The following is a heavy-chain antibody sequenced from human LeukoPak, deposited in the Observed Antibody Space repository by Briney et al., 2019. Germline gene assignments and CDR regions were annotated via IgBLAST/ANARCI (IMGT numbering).Heavy chain of an antibody. CDR1: GYTFTSYG. V-gene: IGHV1-18*01. Sequence: ASVKVSCKASGYTFTSYGISWVRQAPGQGLEWMGWISAYNGNTNYAQKLQGRVTMTTDTSTSTAYMELRSLRSDDTAVYYCARDGLTRGTTGDAFNIGAKGPMFTVS. CDR3: ARDGLTRGTTGDAFNI. J-gene: IGHJ3*02. CDR2: ISAYNGNT. D-gene: IGHD4-17*01.